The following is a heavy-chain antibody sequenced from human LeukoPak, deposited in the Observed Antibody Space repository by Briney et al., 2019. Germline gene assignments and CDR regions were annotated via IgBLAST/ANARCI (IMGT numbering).Heavy chain of an antibody. J-gene: IGHJ4*02. CDR3: ARGPPLYYDILTGVFDY. V-gene: IGHV1-2*06. CDR2: INPNSGGT. D-gene: IGHD3-9*01. Sequence: GASVKVSCKASGYTFTGYYMHWARQAPGQGLEWMGRINPNSGGTNYAQKFQGRVTMTRDTSISTAYMELSRLRSDDTAVYYCARGPPLYYDILTGVFDYWGQGTLVTVSS. CDR1: GYTFTGYY.